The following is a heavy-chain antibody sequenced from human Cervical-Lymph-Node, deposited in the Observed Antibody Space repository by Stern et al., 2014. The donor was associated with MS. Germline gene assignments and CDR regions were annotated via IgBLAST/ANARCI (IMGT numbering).Heavy chain of an antibody. CDR2: IKRDGSET. Sequence: EVQLVESGGGLVQPGGSQRLSCVASGSTFSTSWMSWVSQAPGKGLEWVGNIKRDGSETYYLDSVKGRFTISRDNAKSSLYLEMNSLRAEDTAVYYCTRFLQSGWSDLFDSWGRGTLVTVSS. CDR3: TRFLQSGWSDLFDS. CDR1: GSTFSTSW. D-gene: IGHD6-19*01. V-gene: IGHV3-7*01. J-gene: IGHJ5*01.